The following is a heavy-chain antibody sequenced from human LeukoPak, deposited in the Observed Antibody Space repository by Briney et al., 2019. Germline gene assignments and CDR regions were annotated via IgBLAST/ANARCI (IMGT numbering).Heavy chain of an antibody. J-gene: IGHJ4*02. Sequence: GGSLRLSCAASGFTFSSYAMSWVRQAPGKGLEWVSAISGSGGSTYYADSVKGRFTISRDNSKNTLYLQMNSLRAEDTAVYYCAKDTIPLAVAGTYYFDYWGQGTLVTVSS. CDR2: ISGSGGST. D-gene: IGHD6-19*01. V-gene: IGHV3-23*01. CDR1: GFTFSSYA. CDR3: AKDTIPLAVAGTYYFDY.